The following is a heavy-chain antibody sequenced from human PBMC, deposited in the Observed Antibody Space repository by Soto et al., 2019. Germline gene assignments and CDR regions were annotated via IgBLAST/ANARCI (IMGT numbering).Heavy chain of an antibody. D-gene: IGHD6-19*01. Sequence: SETLSLTCTVSGGSISSYYWSWIRQPPGKGLEWIGYIYYSGSTNYNPSLKSRVTISVDTSKNQFSLKLSSVTAADTAVYYCASLYSSGWHAFDIWGQGTMVTVS. J-gene: IGHJ3*02. CDR1: GGSISSYY. CDR2: IYYSGST. V-gene: IGHV4-59*08. CDR3: ASLYSSGWHAFDI.